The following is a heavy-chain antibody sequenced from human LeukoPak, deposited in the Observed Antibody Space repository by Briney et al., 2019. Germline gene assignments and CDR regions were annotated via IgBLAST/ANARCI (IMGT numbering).Heavy chain of an antibody. CDR2: IYYSGST. J-gene: IGHJ4*02. Sequence: SETLSLTCTVSGGSISSSSYYWGWIRQPPGKGLEWIGSIYYSGSTYYNPSLKSRVTISVDTSKNQFSLKLSSVTAADTAVYYCARHRRMVYQDWGQGTLVTVSS. CDR1: GGSISSSSYY. CDR3: ARHRRMVYQD. D-gene: IGHD2-8*01. V-gene: IGHV4-39*01.